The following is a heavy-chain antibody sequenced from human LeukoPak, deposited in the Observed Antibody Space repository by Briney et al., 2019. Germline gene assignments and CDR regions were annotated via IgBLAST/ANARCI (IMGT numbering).Heavy chain of an antibody. CDR1: GFSFRNSW. D-gene: IGHD2-15*01. J-gene: IGHJ4*02. CDR3: ARDLLVVATFDY. CDR2: IRQDGNEI. Sequence: GGSLRLSCAASGFSFRNSWMSWVRQAPGKGLEWVANIRQDGNEIYYMDSVKGRFTISRDNAKKSLYLQMNSLRAEDTAVYYCARDLLVVATFDYWGQGTLVTVSS. V-gene: IGHV3-7*01.